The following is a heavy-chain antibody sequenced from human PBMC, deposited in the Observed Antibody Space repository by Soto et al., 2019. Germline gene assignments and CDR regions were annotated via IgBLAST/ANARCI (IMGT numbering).Heavy chain of an antibody. J-gene: IGHJ4*02. CDR3: AKEMEDDDSSGYYYFDY. V-gene: IGHV3-23*01. CDR1: GFTFSSYA. CDR2: ISGSGGST. Sequence: GGSLRLSCAASGFTFSSYAMSWVRQAPGKGLEWVSAISGSGGSTYYADSVKGRFTISRDNSKNTLYLQMNSLRAEDTAVYYCAKEMEDDDSSGYYYFDYWGQGTLVTVSS. D-gene: IGHD3-22*01.